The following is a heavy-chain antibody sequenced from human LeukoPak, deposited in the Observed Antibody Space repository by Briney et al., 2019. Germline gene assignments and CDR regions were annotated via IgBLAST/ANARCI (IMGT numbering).Heavy chain of an antibody. CDR2: ISSSGSTI. D-gene: IGHD3-10*02. J-gene: IGHJ6*04. CDR1: GFTFSGYK. V-gene: IGHV3-48*03. CDR3: AELGITMIGGV. Sequence: GGSLRLSCAASGFTFSGYKMNWVRQAPGKGLEWVSYISSSGSTIYYADSVKGRFTISRDNAKNSLYLQMNSLRAEDTAVYYCAELGITMIGGVWGKGTTVTISS.